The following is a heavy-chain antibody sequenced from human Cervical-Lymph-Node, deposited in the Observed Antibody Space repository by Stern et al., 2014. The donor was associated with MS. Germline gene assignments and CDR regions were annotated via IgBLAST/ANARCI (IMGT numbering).Heavy chain of an antibody. CDR3: ARDVSSSPDAFDI. CDR1: GDSVSSNSAT. CDR2: TYHRSRWYY. D-gene: IGHD6-6*01. J-gene: IGHJ3*02. V-gene: IGHV6-1*01. Sequence: VQLVESGPGLVKPSQTLLLTCAISGDSVSSNSATWSWIRQSPSRGLEWLGRTYHRSRWYYDYAISVKSRVTISPDTSKNQFSLRLNSVTPEDTAVYYCARDVSSSPDAFDIWGQGTMVIVSS.